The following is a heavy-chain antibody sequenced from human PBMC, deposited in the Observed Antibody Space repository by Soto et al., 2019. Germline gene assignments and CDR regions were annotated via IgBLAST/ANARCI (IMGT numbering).Heavy chain of an antibody. D-gene: IGHD2-15*01. V-gene: IGHV4-34*01. Sequence: QVQLQQWGAGLLKPSETLSLTCAVYGGSFSGYYWSWIRQPPGKGLEWIGEINHSGSTNYNPSLQSRVTISVDTSKNQFSLKLSSVTAADTAVYYCARGSPSVDIVVVVAATPWFDPWGQGTLVTVSS. CDR3: ARGSPSVDIVVVVAATPWFDP. CDR2: INHSGST. CDR1: GGSFSGYY. J-gene: IGHJ5*02.